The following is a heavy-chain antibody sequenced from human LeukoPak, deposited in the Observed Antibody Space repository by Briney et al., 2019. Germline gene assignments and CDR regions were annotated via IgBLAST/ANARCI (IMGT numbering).Heavy chain of an antibody. V-gene: IGHV4-4*07. D-gene: IGHD3-3*01. Sequence: SETLSLTCTVSGASISSYYWSWIRQPAGKGLEWIGRIYTSGRTNYNPSLKSRVTMSVDTSKNQFSLKLSSVTAADTAVYYCARQKPGYDFWSGYPGVYYYMDVWGKGTTVTVSS. CDR1: GASISSYY. CDR2: IYTSGRT. J-gene: IGHJ6*03. CDR3: ARQKPGYDFWSGYPGVYYYMDV.